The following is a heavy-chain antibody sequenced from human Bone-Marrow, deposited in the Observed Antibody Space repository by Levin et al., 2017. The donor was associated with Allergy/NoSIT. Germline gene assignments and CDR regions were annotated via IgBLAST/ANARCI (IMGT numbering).Heavy chain of an antibody. V-gene: IGHV3-53*01. CDR1: AFLVRDHY. D-gene: IGHD5/OR15-5a*01. Sequence: WGSLRLSCFSSAFLVRDHYMSWVRQAPGKGLEWVSVIYSGGNTYYAASVRGRFTISRDSSKNTLYLQMNSLRVEDAAVYYCATMSWPSYYYALDVWGQGTTVTVSS. CDR3: ATMSWPSYYYALDV. J-gene: IGHJ6*02. CDR2: IYSGGNT.